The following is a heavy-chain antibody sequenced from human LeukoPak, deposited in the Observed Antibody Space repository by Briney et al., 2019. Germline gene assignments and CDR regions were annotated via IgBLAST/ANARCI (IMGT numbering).Heavy chain of an antibody. J-gene: IGHJ4*02. CDR3: ARETTIIGGVLNPIDH. Sequence: SQTLSLTCAISGDSVSSYRAAWNWVRQSPSRGLEWLGRTLYRSTWYNDYAVSVKGRISFNSDTSKNQVSLQLNSVTPEDTAVYYCARETTIIGGVLNPIDHWGQGTLVTVSS. CDR1: GDSVSSYRAA. V-gene: IGHV6-1*01. CDR2: TLYRSTWYN. D-gene: IGHD3-10*01.